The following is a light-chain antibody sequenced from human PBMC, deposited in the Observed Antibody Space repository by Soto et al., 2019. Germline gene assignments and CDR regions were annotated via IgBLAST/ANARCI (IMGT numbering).Light chain of an antibody. V-gene: IGKV1-33*01. CDR1: QAIRNY. J-gene: IGKJ4*01. CDR3: QQYDTLPPT. CDR2: GGS. Sequence: DIQMTQSPSSLSASVGGRVTITCQASQAIRNYLNWYQQRPGTAPKLLIYGGSTLETGVPSRFSGRGSAADFTLTISSLQPEDIATYYCQQYDTLPPTFGGGTKVEIK.